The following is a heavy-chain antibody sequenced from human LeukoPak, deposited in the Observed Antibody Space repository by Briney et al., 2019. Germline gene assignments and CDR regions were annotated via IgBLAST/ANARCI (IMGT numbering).Heavy chain of an antibody. Sequence: SEALSLTCTVCGGSIRSYYWSWIRQPPGKGLEWIGYIYSSGTTNYNPSLKSRVTISLDTSKNRFSLKLTSVTAADTAVYYCARDDRGGLFDYWGQGTLVTVSS. D-gene: IGHD3-10*01. V-gene: IGHV4-59*01. J-gene: IGHJ4*02. CDR2: IYSSGTT. CDR1: GGSIRSYY. CDR3: ARDDRGGLFDY.